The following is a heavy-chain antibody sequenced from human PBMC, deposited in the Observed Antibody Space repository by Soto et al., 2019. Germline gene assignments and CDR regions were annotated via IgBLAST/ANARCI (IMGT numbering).Heavy chain of an antibody. Sequence: SVKVSCKASGGTFSSYAISWVRQAPGQGLEWMGGIIPIFGTANYAQKFQGRVTITADKSTITAYMELSSLRSEDTAVYYCATLMPAIVVVPDPMRVRAYYGMDVWGQG. V-gene: IGHV1-69*06. D-gene: IGHD2-2*01. J-gene: IGHJ6*02. CDR3: ATLMPAIVVVPDPMRVRAYYGMDV. CDR1: GGTFSSYA. CDR2: IIPIFGTA.